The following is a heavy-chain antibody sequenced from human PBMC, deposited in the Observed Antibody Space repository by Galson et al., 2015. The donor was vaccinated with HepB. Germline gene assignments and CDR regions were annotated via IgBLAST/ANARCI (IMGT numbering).Heavy chain of an antibody. D-gene: IGHD3-9*01. J-gene: IGHJ4*02. CDR2: INPSGGRS. Sequence: SVKVSCKASGYTFTSYYIHWLRQAPGQGLEWMGMINPSGGRSTYAQKFQGRVAMTSDTSTSTVYVDLSSLRSEDTAVYYCARDTEGFFDWRKPLGYFDSWGQGTLVTVSS. CDR3: ARDTEGFFDWRKPLGYFDS. V-gene: IGHV1-46*03. CDR1: GYTFTSYY.